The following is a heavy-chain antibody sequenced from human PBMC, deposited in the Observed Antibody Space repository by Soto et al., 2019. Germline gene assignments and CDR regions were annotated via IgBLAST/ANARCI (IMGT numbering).Heavy chain of an antibody. Sequence: PGEFLKISCKGSGYSFTSYWIGWVRQMPGKGLEWMGIIYPGDSDTRYSPSFQGQVTISADKSISTAYLQWSSLKASDTAMYYCARGGSGGTYYYGMDVWGQGTTVTVSS. CDR2: IYPGDSDT. CDR1: GYSFTSYW. V-gene: IGHV5-51*01. J-gene: IGHJ6*02. CDR3: ARGGSGGTYYYGMDV. D-gene: IGHD2-15*01.